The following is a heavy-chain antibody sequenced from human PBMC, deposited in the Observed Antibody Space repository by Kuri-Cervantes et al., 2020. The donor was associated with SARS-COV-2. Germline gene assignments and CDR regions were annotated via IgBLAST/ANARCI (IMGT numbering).Heavy chain of an antibody. D-gene: IGHD5-24*01. CDR1: QGSINGYY. J-gene: IGHJ5*02. CDR2: IYSSGST. Sequence: SETLSLTCSVSQGSINGYYWSWIRQSAGKGLEWIGRIYSSGSTNYNPSLKSRVTISVDTSKNQFSLKLSSVTAADTAVYYCARDIEDGYNRNWFDPWGQGTLVTVSS. CDR3: ARDIEDGYNRNWFDP. V-gene: IGHV4-4*07.